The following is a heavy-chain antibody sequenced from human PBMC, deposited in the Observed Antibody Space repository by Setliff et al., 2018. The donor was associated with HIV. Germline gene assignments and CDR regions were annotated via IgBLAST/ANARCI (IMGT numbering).Heavy chain of an antibody. CDR1: GGSISSGGYY. D-gene: IGHD3-3*01. CDR3: ACRYYDLWSNYYTGIPY. J-gene: IGHJ4*02. Sequence: PSETLSLTCTVSGGSISSGGYYWSWIRQHPGKGLEWIGYIYHSGITYYNPSLKSRVTISLDTSRNQFSLKLTSMTAADTSVYYCACRYYDLWSNYYTGIPYWGQGTLVTVSS. V-gene: IGHV4-31*03. CDR2: IYHSGIT.